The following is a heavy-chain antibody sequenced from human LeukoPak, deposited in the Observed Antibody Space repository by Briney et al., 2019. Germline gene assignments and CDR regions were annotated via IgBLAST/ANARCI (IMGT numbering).Heavy chain of an antibody. D-gene: IGHD3-10*01. CDR1: GFTFSSYG. V-gene: IGHV3-33*01. CDR3: ARNERYYYGSGSCDY. CDR2: IWYDGSNK. J-gene: IGHJ4*02. Sequence: GGSLRLSCAASGFTFSSYGMHWVRQAPGKWLEWEAVIWYDGSNKYYADSVKGRFTISRDNSKNTLYLQMNSLRAEDTAVYYCARNERYYYGSGSCDYWGQGTLVTVSS.